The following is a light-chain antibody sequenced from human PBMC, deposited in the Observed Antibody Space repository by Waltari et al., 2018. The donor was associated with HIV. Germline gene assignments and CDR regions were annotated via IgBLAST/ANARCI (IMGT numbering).Light chain of an antibody. CDR3: LQTYSRPWT. V-gene: IGKV1-39*01. CDR1: QNIGSF. CDR2: AS. J-gene: IGKJ3*01. Sequence: DIQMTQSPSPLSASVGDSVTITCRASQNIGSFLSWYQHKPGQTPKLLISASTLQRGVPSRFSGGGSGTDFTLTITGLQPEDFTTYFCLQTYSRPWTFGPGTKVDFK.